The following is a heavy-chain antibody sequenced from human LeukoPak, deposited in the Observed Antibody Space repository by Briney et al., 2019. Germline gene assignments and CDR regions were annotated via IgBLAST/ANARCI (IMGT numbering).Heavy chain of an antibody. D-gene: IGHD3-22*01. CDR3: ERSGYHSSGYYPYYYYYYYMDV. Sequence: GASVKVSCKASGCTFTSYDINGVRQATGQGLEWMGWMNPNSGNTGYAQKFQGRVTMTRNTSISTAYMELSSLRSEDTAVYYCERSGYHSSGYYPYYYYYYYMDVWGKGTTVTVSS. CDR1: GCTFTSYD. J-gene: IGHJ6*03. CDR2: MNPNSGNT. V-gene: IGHV1-8*01.